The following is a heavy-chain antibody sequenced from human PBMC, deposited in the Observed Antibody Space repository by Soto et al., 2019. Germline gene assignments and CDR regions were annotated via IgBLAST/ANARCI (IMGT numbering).Heavy chain of an antibody. CDR1: RFTFSIYA. CDR3: XXXXXXXXXXXXXXXXY. J-gene: IGHJ4*02. Sequence: EVQLLESGGGLAQPGGSLRLSCAASRFTFSIYAMYWVRQAPGKGLEWVSAISVTGDATYYVDSVKGRFTISRDNSKNXXYLLVNSLRVEGTAXXXXXXXXXXXXXXXXXXXXYWGQGTLVTGSS. V-gene: IGHV3-23*01. CDR2: ISVTGDAT.